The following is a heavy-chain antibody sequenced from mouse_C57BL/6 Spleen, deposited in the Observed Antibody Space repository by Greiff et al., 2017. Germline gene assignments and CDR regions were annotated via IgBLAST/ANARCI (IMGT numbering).Heavy chain of an antibody. CDR3: ARRYGSEGWYFDV. CDR2: ISSGSSTI. CDR1: GFTFSDYG. J-gene: IGHJ1*03. V-gene: IGHV5-17*01. D-gene: IGHD1-1*01. Sequence: EVNLVESGGGLVKPGGSLKLSCAASGFTFSDYGMHWVRQAPEKGLEWVAYISSGSSTIYYADTVKGRFTISRDNAKNTLFLQMTSLRSEDTAMYYCARRYGSEGWYFDVWGTGTTVTVSS.